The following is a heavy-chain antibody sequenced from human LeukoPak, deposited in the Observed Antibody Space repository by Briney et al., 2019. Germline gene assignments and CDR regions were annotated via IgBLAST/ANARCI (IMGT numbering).Heavy chain of an antibody. CDR3: ARDEDDYVWGSYRGGAFDI. J-gene: IGHJ3*02. V-gene: IGHV3-11*04. CDR1: GFTFSDYY. Sequence: GGSLRLSCAASGFTFSDYYMSWIRQAPGKGLEWVSYISSSGSTIYYADSMKGRFTISRDNAKNSLYLQMNSLRAEDTAVYYCARDEDDYVWGSYRGGAFDIWGQGTMVTVSS. D-gene: IGHD3-16*02. CDR2: ISSSGSTI.